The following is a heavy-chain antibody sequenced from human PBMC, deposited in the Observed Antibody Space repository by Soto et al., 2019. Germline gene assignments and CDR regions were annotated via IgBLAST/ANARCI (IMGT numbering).Heavy chain of an antibody. J-gene: IGHJ4*02. CDR1: GFTFSSYG. CDR3: ARTKYPGYSSGLIDY. D-gene: IGHD6-19*01. V-gene: IGHV3-33*01. CDR2: IWYDGSNK. Sequence: QVQLVESGGGVVQPGRSLRLSCAASGFTFSSYGMHWVRQAPGKGLEWVAVIWYDGSNKYYADSEKGRFTISRDNSKNTLHLQMNSLRAEDTTVYYCARTKYPGYSSGLIDYWGQGTLVTVSS.